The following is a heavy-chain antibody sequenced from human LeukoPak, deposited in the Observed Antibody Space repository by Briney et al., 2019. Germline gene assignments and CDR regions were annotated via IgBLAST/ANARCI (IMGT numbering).Heavy chain of an antibody. J-gene: IGHJ4*02. CDR2: IKSNVDGGTA. CDR1: GLYFPELW. CDR3: MAVPRIPGGGSH. D-gene: IGHD2-15*01. V-gene: IGHV3-15*01. Sequence: GGSLRLSCEVSGLYFPELWMSWVRLSPEKGLEWIGRIKSNVDGGTADYMPSVKGRFTISRDDSNYPSDLQLSSLQTHHTGLYYCMAVPRIPGGGSHWGRGTLVTVSS.